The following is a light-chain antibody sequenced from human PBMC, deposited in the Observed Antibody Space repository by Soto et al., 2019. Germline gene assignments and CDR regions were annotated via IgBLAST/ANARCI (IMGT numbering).Light chain of an antibody. V-gene: IGLV2-14*03. CDR3: TSYRGSSTWV. CDR1: SSDVGGYNY. CDR2: DVT. J-gene: IGLJ3*02. Sequence: QSVLTQPASVSGSPGQSITISCTGTSSDVGGYNYVSWYQQHPGKAPKLLIYDVTNRPSGVSNRFSGSKSGSSASLTISGLQAEDEADYYCTSYRGSSTWVFGGGTQLTVL.